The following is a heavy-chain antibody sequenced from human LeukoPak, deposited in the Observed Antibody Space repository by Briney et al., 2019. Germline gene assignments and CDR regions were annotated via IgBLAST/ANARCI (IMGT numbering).Heavy chain of an antibody. D-gene: IGHD1-26*01. V-gene: IGHV3-48*01. Sequence: GGSLRLSCAASGFTFSSYTMNWVRQAPGKGLEWVSYISSSSSTKYYADSVKGRFTISRDNAKNSLYLQMNSLRAEDTAVYYCARDLVGATVRPTWDYWGQGTLVTVSS. CDR2: ISSSSSTK. CDR1: GFTFSSYT. CDR3: ARDLVGATVRPTWDY. J-gene: IGHJ4*02.